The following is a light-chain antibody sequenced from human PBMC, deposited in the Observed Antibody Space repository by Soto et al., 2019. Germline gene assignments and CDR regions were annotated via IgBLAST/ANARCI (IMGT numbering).Light chain of an antibody. J-gene: IGKJ5*01. Sequence: MVLKRSPDPRSVAPGERATFSCRASQTVSSNSAWYQQKPGQAPRLLIYGSSTRATDTPARFSGSGSGTEFALTSSSLQPDDFAVYYCQQYYNSPITFGQGTRVEI. CDR2: GSS. CDR3: QQYYNSPIT. CDR1: QTVSSN. V-gene: IGKV3-15*01.